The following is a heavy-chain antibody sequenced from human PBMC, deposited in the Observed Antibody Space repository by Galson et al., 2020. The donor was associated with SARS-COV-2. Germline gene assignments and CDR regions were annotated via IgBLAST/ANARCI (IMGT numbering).Heavy chain of an antibody. CDR3: ARDVYSSSSLDY. CDR2: IYYSGST. CDR1: GGSISSSSYY. D-gene: IGHD6-6*01. J-gene: IGHJ4*02. Sequence: SETLSLTCTVSGGSISSSSYYWGWIRQPPGKGLEWIGSIYYSGSTYYNPSLKLRVTISVDTSKNQFSLKLSSVTAADTAVYYCARDVYSSSSLDYWCQGTLVTVSS. V-gene: IGHV4-39*07.